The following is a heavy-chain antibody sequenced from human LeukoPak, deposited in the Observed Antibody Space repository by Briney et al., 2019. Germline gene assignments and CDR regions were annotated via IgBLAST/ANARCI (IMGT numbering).Heavy chain of an antibody. CDR1: GDSLSSGDYY. CDR3: AREYDFWSGLRGFDP. Sequence: PSQTLSLTCTVSGDSLSSGDYYWSWIRQPPGKGLEWIGYIYYSGSTYYNPSLKSRVTISVDTSKNQFSLKLSSVTAADTAVYYCAREYDFWSGLRGFDPWGQGTLVTVSS. D-gene: IGHD3-3*01. V-gene: IGHV4-30-4*08. CDR2: IYYSGST. J-gene: IGHJ5*02.